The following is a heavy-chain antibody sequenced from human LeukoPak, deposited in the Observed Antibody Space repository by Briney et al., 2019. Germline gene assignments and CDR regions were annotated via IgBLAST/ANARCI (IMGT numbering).Heavy chain of an antibody. CDR2: ISYDGRAK. CDR1: GFTFSNYA. D-gene: IGHD5-24*01. V-gene: IGHV3-30*04. J-gene: IGHJ4*02. Sequence: QPGGSLRLSCAASGFTFSNYAMHWVRQAPGKGLEWVALISYDGRAKYYADSVKGRFTISRDNSKNTLDLQMTSLRSEDTAMYSCARDRGDAYNNFFDYWGQGSLVTVSS. CDR3: ARDRGDAYNNFFDY.